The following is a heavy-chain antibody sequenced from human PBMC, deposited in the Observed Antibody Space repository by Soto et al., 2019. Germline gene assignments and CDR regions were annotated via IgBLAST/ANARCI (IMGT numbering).Heavy chain of an antibody. CDR2: INPSGGKT. D-gene: IGHD2-8*01. V-gene: IGHV1-46*01. CDR3: MVYAARDIDY. CDR1: GYTFTSYY. Sequence: QVQLVQSGAEVKKPGASVKVSCKASGYTFTSYYMHWVRQAPGQGLEWVGIINPSGGKTSYAQKSQGRVTVTKDTSTSTVYMELSSLRSEDTAVYCCMVYAARDIDYWGQGTLVTVSS. J-gene: IGHJ4*02.